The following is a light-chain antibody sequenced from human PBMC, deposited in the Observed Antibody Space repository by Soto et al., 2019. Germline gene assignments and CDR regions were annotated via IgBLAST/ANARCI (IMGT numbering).Light chain of an antibody. Sequence: EIVLTQFPGTLSLSPGERATLACTSSQSVRSSYLAWYRQKPGQAPRLLIYGASSRATGIPDRFSGCGSGTEFTLTISSLQSEDFAVYYCQQYNSSPRTFGQGTKVDI. CDR3: QQYNSSPRT. V-gene: IGKV3-20*01. CDR2: GAS. J-gene: IGKJ1*01. CDR1: QSVRSSY.